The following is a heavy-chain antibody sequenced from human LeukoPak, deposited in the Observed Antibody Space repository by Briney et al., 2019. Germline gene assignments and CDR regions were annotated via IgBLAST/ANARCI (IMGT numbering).Heavy chain of an antibody. CDR3: ASHTYYYDSSGRPGGY. D-gene: IGHD3-22*01. CDR2: IYSGGST. CDR1: GFTFNSYD. J-gene: IGHJ4*02. Sequence: LPGGSLRLSCAASGFTFNSYDMTWVRQAPGKGLEWVSVIYSGGSTYYADSVKGRFTISRDNSKNTLYLQMNSLRAEDTAVYYCASHTYYYDSSGRPGGYWGQGTLVTVSS. V-gene: IGHV3-53*01.